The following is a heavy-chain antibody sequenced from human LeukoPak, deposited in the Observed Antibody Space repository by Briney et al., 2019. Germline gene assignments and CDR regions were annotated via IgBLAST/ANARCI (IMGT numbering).Heavy chain of an antibody. CDR1: GYTFTSYG. D-gene: IGHD3-3*01. J-gene: IGHJ4*02. CDR3: TRGDFSVSSEFYF. CDR2: ISAYNGNT. V-gene: IGHV1-18*01. Sequence: ASVKVSCKASGYTFTSYGISWVRQAPEQGLEWMGWISAYNGNTNYAQKLQGRVTMTTDTSTSTAYMELRSLTADDTAVYCSTRGDFSVSSEFYFWGQGTLVTVSS.